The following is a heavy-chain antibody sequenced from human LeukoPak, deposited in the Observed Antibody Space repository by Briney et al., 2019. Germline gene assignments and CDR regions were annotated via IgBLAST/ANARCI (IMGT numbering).Heavy chain of an antibody. J-gene: IGHJ3*01. CDR2: TNHSGYT. V-gene: IGHV4-34*01. Sequence: PSETLSLTYAVYGGSFSGYYWSWIRQPPGKGLEWIGETNHSGYTNYNPSLKSRVTISVDMSKNHFSLQLSSVTAPDTALYYCAREELFYDFWSGSHGAFDVWGQGTMVSVSS. D-gene: IGHD3-3*01. CDR3: AREELFYDFWSGSHGAFDV. CDR1: GGSFSGYY.